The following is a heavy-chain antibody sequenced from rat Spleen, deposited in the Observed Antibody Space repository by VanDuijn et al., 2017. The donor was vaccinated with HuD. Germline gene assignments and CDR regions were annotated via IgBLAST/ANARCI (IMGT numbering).Heavy chain of an antibody. D-gene: IGHD1-9*01. CDR2: ILYDGSNT. CDR1: GFTFSDYA. J-gene: IGHJ2*01. V-gene: IGHV5-17*01. CDR3: ARPTTGIPFNY. Sequence: EVQLVESGGGLVQPGRSLKFSCAASGFTFSDYAMAWVRQAPKKGLEWVAAILYDGSNTYYRDSVKGRFTVSRDNAKSTLYLQMDSLRSEDTAIYYCARPTTGIPFNYWGQGVMVTVSS.